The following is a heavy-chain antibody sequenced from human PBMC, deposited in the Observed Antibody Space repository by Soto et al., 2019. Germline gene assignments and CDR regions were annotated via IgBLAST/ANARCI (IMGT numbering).Heavy chain of an antibody. CDR1: GGSFSGYY. CDR2: INHSGST. Sequence: QVQLQQWGAGLLKPSETLSLTCAVYGGSFSGYYWSWIRQPPGKGLEWIGEINHSGSTNYNPSLKSRVTISVDTSKYQFSLKLSSVTAADTAVYYCARQWLSYFDYWGQGTLVTVSS. CDR3: ARQWLSYFDY. V-gene: IGHV4-34*01. J-gene: IGHJ4*02. D-gene: IGHD5-12*01.